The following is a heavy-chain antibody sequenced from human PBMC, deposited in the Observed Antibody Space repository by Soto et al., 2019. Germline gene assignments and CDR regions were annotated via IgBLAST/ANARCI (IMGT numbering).Heavy chain of an antibody. V-gene: IGHV4-34*01. D-gene: IGHD3-10*01. Sequence: SENLSLTCAVYGGSFSGYYWSWIRQPPGKGLKWIREIKHSGRTNYNPSIKRRVTISVDTSKNQFSLKLSSVTAADTAVYFFASGASSGIYLRSNWFDPWGQGTLVTVSS. J-gene: IGHJ5*02. CDR3: ASGASSGIYLRSNWFDP. CDR2: IKHSGRT. CDR1: GGSFSGYY.